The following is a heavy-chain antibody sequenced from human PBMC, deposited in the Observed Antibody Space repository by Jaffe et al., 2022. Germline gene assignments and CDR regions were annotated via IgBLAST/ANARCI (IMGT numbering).Heavy chain of an antibody. D-gene: IGHD3-22*01. V-gene: IGHV3-43D*04. CDR1: GFTFDDYA. J-gene: IGHJ4*02. CDR3: AKDSDGDYYDSSGYVDY. Sequence: EVQLVESGGVVVQPGGSLRLSCAASGFTFDDYAMHWVRQAPGKGLEWVSLISWDGGSTYYADSVKGRFTISRDNSKNSLYLQMNSLRAEDTALYYCAKDSDGDYYDSSGYVDYWGQGTLVTVSS. CDR2: ISWDGGST.